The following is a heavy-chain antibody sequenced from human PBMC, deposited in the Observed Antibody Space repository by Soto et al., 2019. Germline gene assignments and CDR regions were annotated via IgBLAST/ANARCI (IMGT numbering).Heavy chain of an antibody. CDR1: GFTFDSYA. V-gene: IGHV3-23*01. Sequence: EVKLLESGGGLAQPGGSLRLSCVGSGFTFDSYAISWVRQAPGKGLQWISAISGSADGTDYAHSVKGRFTISRDNSRNTVHLQMDGLRVEDTALYYCAKDTVGGYSFWSGYYSDGLDVWGQGTMVTVSS. CDR3: AKDTVGGYSFWSGYYSDGLDV. D-gene: IGHD3-3*01. J-gene: IGHJ3*01. CDR2: ISGSADGT.